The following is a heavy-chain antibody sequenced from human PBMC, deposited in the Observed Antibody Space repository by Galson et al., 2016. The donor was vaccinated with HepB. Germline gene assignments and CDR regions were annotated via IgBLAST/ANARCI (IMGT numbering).Heavy chain of an antibody. CDR1: CFSSDDYP. D-gene: IGHD6-19*01. Sequence: SLRLPCAASCFSSDDYPFHWVLQPPAESVEAVSLFSWHCRNTHYPDSLKGRFTISLDNPKDSLFLQMNSLSGGDTAFYYCARVMWKWLEFGMDFWGQGTTVTVSS. CDR2: FSWHCRNT. CDR3: ARVMWKWLEFGMDF. J-gene: IGHJ6*02. V-gene: IGHV3-43D*03.